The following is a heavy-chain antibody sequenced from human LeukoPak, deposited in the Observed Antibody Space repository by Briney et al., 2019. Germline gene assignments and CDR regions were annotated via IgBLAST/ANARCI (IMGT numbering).Heavy chain of an antibody. V-gene: IGHV3-74*01. CDR1: GFTFSSYW. Sequence: RSGGSLRLSCAAPGFTFSSYWMHWVRQAPGKGLVWVSRINSDGSITTYADSVRGRFTISRDNAKSTLYLQMNSLRAEDTAVYYCASSTQISKYADYWGQGALVTVSS. D-gene: IGHD2-2*01. CDR3: ASSTQISKYADY. J-gene: IGHJ4*02. CDR2: INSDGSIT.